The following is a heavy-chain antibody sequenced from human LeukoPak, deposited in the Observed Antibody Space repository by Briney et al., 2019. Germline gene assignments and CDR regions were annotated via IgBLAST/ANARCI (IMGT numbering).Heavy chain of an antibody. V-gene: IGHV3-9*01. CDR1: GFTFDDYA. D-gene: IGHD6-13*01. CDR2: ISWNSGSI. CDR3: AKGLSSSWYPNFDY. J-gene: IGHJ4*02. Sequence: GGSLRLSCAASGFTFDDYAMHWVRQAPGKGLEWVSGISWNSGSIGYADSVKGRFTISRDNAKNSPYLQMNSLRAEDTALYYCAKGLSSSWYPNFDYWGQGTLVTVSS.